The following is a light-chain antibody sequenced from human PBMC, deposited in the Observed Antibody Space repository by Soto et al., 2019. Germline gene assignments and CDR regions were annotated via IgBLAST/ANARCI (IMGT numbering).Light chain of an antibody. Sequence: EIVLTQSPATLSLSPGERATLSCRASQSVGSSLAWYQQKPGQAPKLLIYDASNRATGIPARFSGSGSGTDFTLTISSLEPEDFTVYYCQHRSSWPRTFGPGTKVISN. CDR1: QSVGSS. CDR2: DAS. J-gene: IGKJ3*01. CDR3: QHRSSWPRT. V-gene: IGKV3-11*01.